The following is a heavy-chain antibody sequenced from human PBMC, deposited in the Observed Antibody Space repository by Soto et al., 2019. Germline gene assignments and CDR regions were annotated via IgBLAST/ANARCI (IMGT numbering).Heavy chain of an antibody. Sequence: EVQLVESGGGLVKPGGSLRLSCAASGFTFSSYSMNWVRQAPGKGLEWVSSISSSSSYIYYADSVKGRFTISRDNAKNSLLMQMNRLRAEDTAVYYCARYTTYYYDSSGYIHFDYWGQGTLVTVSS. J-gene: IGHJ4*02. CDR2: ISSSSSYI. V-gene: IGHV3-21*01. CDR3: ARYTTYYYDSSGYIHFDY. D-gene: IGHD3-22*01. CDR1: GFTFSSYS.